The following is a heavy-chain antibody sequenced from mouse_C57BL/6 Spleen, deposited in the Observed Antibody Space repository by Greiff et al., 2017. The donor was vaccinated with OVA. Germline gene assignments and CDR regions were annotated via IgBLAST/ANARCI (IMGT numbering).Heavy chain of an antibody. CDR2: ISSGGDYI. V-gene: IGHV5-9-1*02. D-gene: IGHD1-1*01. Sequence: EVQGVESGEGLVKPGGSLKLSCAASGFTFSSYAMSWVRQTPEKRLEWVAYISSGGDYIYYADTVKGRFTISRDNARNTLYLQMSSLKSEDTAMYYCTRDRPHYYGSPFDYWGQGTTLTVSS. CDR1: GFTFSSYA. CDR3: TRDRPHYYGSPFDY. J-gene: IGHJ2*01.